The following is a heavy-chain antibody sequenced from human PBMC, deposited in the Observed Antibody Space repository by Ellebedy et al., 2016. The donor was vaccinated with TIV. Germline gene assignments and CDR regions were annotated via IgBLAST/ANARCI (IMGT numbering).Heavy chain of an antibody. V-gene: IGHV1-8*01. CDR1: GYTFTSYD. CDR2: MNPNSGNT. J-gene: IGHJ6*02. Sequence: ASVKVSXXASGYTFTSYDINWVRQATGQGLAWMGWMNPNSGNTGYAQKFQGRVTMTRNTSISTAYMELSSLRSEDTAVYYCARHRMVRGVITPLATGGMDVWGQGTTVTVSS. CDR3: ARHRMVRGVITPLATGGMDV. D-gene: IGHD3-10*01.